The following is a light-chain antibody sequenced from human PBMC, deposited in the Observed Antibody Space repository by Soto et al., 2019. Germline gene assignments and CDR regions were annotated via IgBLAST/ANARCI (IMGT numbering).Light chain of an antibody. CDR2: GAS. Sequence: EIVLTQSPATLSLSPGERATLSCRASQSVSSKLAWYQQRPGQSPRLLIYGASTRATDIPARFSGSGSGTEFTLTISSLQSEDFAVYYCQQYKDWFSITFGQGTRLEIK. V-gene: IGKV3-15*01. J-gene: IGKJ5*01. CDR1: QSVSSK. CDR3: QQYKDWFSIT.